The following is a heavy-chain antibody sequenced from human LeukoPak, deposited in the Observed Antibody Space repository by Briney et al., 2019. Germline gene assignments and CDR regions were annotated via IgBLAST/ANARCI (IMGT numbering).Heavy chain of an antibody. V-gene: IGHV1-46*01. Sequence: GASVKVSCKASGYTFTSYYMHWVRQAPGQGLEWMGIINPSGGSTSYAQKFQGRVTITADESTSTAYMELSSLRSEDTAVYYCARGGGKRVPAAMGRRNYYYYYMDVWGKGTTLTDPS. J-gene: IGHJ6*03. D-gene: IGHD2-2*01. CDR2: INPSGGST. CDR1: GYTFTSYY. CDR3: ARGGGKRVPAAMGRRNYYYYYMDV.